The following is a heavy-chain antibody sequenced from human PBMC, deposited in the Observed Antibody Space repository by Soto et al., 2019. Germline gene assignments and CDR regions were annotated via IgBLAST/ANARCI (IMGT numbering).Heavy chain of an antibody. J-gene: IGHJ4*02. CDR1: GGTFSTYA. V-gene: IGHV1-69*12. CDR3: ASGIQLWLRRINNGYSG. D-gene: IGHD5-18*01. CDR2: IIPMFGTA. Sequence: QVQLVQSGAEVKKPESSVNVSCKAPGGTFSTYAISWVRQAPGQGLEWMGGIIPMFGTANYAQRFQDRVTIPADESTNTVYMELSSLRSEDTAVYFCASGIQLWLRRINNGYSGWGQGTLVTVSS.